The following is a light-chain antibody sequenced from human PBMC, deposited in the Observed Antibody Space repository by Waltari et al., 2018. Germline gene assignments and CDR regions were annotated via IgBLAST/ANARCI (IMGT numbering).Light chain of an antibody. V-gene: IGLV2-23*01. CDR1: SVIVGGYNF. CDR3: CSHASGASPFIR. Sequence: QSALTQPASVSGSPGQSTTISCPGPSVIVGGYNFVSWYQQRPGEPPRLILYEGNRRPSGVSDRFSGSGSCNTASLTISGLQAEDAADYHCCSHASGASPFIRFGGGTKLAVL. J-gene: IGLJ2*01. CDR2: EGN.